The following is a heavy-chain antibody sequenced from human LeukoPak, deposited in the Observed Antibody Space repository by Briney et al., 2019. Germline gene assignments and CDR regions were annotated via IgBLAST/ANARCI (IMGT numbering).Heavy chain of an antibody. J-gene: IGHJ5*02. CDR3: ARDGDEEVPAAIGHKWFDP. CDR1: GFTFSSYW. Sequence: GGSLRLSCVASGFTFSSYWMHWVRQDPRKGLVWVSRINGDGRNINYADSVRGRFTISRDNAKNTLYLQMNTLRVEDTAVYYCARDGDEEVPAAIGHKWFDPWGQGTLVTVSS. D-gene: IGHD2-2*02. V-gene: IGHV3-74*01. CDR2: INGDGRNI.